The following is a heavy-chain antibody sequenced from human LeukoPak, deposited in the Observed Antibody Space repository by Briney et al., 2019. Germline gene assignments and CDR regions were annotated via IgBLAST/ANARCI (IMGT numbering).Heavy chain of an antibody. CDR2: INDDGVST. V-gene: IGHV3-74*01. CDR1: GFTFSSYW. Sequence: PGGSLRLSCSASGFTFSSYWMPWVRQAPGKGLLWVSRINDDGVSTTYPDSLKGRFTVSRDNAKNTLYLQMDSLRAEDTAVYYCAREFGGTFLLDTWGQGTLVTVSS. J-gene: IGHJ5*02. D-gene: IGHD4-23*01. CDR3: AREFGGTFLLDT.